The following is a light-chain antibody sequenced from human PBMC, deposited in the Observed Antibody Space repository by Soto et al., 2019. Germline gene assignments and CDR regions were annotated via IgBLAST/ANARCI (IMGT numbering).Light chain of an antibody. CDR1: QSLLHSNGYNY. CDR2: LGS. Sequence: DIVMTQSPLSLPVTPEEPASISCRSSQSLLHSNGYNYLDWYLQKPGQSPQLLIYLGSNRASGVPDRFSGSGSGTDFTLKISRVEAEDVGVYYCMQALQTPLITFGPGTKVDIK. CDR3: MQALQTPLIT. J-gene: IGKJ3*01. V-gene: IGKV2-28*01.